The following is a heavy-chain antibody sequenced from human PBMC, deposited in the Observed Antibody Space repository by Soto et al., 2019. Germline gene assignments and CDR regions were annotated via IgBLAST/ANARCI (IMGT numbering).Heavy chain of an antibody. V-gene: IGHV3-30*18. D-gene: IGHD6-6*01. CDR3: AKDPSRPCCSSSSGGYYYYYGMDV. J-gene: IGHJ6*02. CDR2: IESDGSNA. CDR1: GFTFSSYG. Sequence: PGGSLRLSCAASGFTFSSYGMHWLRQAPGKGLEWVAVIESDGSNAYYADSVKGRFTTSTDNSKNTQYLQMNSLRAEDPAVYCCAKDPSRPCCSSSSGGYYYYYGMDVWGQGTTVTVSS.